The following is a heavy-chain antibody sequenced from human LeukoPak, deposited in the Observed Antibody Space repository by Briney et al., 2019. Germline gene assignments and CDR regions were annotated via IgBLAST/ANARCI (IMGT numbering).Heavy chain of an antibody. Sequence: GGSLRLSCAASGFTFSDYYMSWIRQAPAKGLEWVSTIKGIGPTTYYADSVKGRLTISRDDARNSLFLQMRSLRADDTAIYYCARAGELRYMDVWGKGTAVTVSS. CDR1: GFTFSDYY. CDR3: ARAGELRYMDV. CDR2: IKGIGPTT. D-gene: IGHD3-16*01. V-gene: IGHV3-11*04. J-gene: IGHJ6*03.